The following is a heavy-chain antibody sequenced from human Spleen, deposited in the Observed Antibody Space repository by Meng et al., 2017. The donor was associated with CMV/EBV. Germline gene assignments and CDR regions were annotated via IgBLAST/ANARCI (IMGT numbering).Heavy chain of an antibody. CDR3: AKEEAWFGELLDDY. D-gene: IGHD3-10*01. J-gene: IGHJ4*02. V-gene: IGHV3-74*01. CDR1: GFTFSNYW. Sequence: GESLKISCAASGFTFSNYWMHWVRHAPGKGLVWVAHINTDGSRSSYADSVKGRFTISRDNAKNTLYLQMNSLRAEDTAVYYCAKEEAWFGELLDDYWGQGTLVTVSS. CDR2: INTDGSRS.